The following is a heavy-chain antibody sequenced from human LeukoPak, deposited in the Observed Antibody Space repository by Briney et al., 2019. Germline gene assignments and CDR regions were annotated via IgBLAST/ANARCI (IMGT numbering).Heavy chain of an antibody. V-gene: IGHV3-11*01. CDR1: GFTFSDYY. D-gene: IGHD6-13*01. Sequence: KPGGSLRLSCAASGFTFSDYYMSWIRQAPGKELEWVSYISSSGSTIYYADSVKGRSTISRDNAKNSLYLQMNSLRAEDTAVYYCARAGGSSSSGWFDPWGQGTLVTVSS. CDR3: ARAGGSSSSGWFDP. CDR2: ISSSGSTI. J-gene: IGHJ5*02.